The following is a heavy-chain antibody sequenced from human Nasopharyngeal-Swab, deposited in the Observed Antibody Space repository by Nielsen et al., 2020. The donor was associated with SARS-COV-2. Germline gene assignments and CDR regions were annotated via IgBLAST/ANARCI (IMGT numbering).Heavy chain of an antibody. J-gene: IGHJ5*02. CDR2: ISTSGTTI. CDR1: GFTFDKYE. V-gene: IGHV3-48*03. D-gene: IGHD6-19*01. Sequence: GESLKISCAASGFTFDKYEMNWVRQAPGKGLEWVAYISTSGTTIHYADSVKDRFTISRDDAKNSLFLQMNSLRVEDAAVYYCARASRGWSWGQGTLVTVSS. CDR3: ARASRGWS.